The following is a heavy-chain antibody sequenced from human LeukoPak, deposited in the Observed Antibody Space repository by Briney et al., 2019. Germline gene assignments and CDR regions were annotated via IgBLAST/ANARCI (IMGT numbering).Heavy chain of an antibody. Sequence: PGGSLRLSCAASGFTFSSYTMSWVRQAPGKGLEWVSAISGSGGSTYYADSVKGRFTISRDNSKNTLYLQMNSLKAEDTAVYYCAKPTGGGSSWYHFDYWGQGTLVTVSS. CDR2: ISGSGGST. D-gene: IGHD6-13*01. CDR1: GFTFSSYT. CDR3: AKPTGGGSSWYHFDY. V-gene: IGHV3-23*01. J-gene: IGHJ4*02.